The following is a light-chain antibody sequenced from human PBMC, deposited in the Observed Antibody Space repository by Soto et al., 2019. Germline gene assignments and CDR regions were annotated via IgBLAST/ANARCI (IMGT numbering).Light chain of an antibody. J-gene: IGKJ2*01. CDR3: QQSYTSPLT. CDR1: QTISSY. V-gene: IGKV1-39*01. Sequence: DIQMTQSPSSLSASVGDRVTITCRASQTISSYLNWYQQKPGKAPTLLIYTASSLRSGVPSRFSGSGSGTDITLTINSLQPEDSATYYCQQSYTSPLTFGQGTKLEIK. CDR2: TAS.